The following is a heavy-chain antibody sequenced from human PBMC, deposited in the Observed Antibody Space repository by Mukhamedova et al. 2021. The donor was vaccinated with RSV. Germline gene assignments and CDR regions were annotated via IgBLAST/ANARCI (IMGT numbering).Heavy chain of an antibody. J-gene: IGHJ5*02. CDR2: GSGGST. V-gene: IGHV3-23*01. Sequence: GSGGSTYYADSVKGRFTISRDNSKNTLYLQMNSLRAEDTAVYYCAKEAFIRFLAWFDPWGQGTLVTVSS. CDR3: AKEAFIRFLAWFDP. D-gene: IGHD3-3*01.